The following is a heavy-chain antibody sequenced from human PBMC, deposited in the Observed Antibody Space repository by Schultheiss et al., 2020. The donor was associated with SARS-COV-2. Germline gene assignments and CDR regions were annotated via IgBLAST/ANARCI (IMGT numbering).Heavy chain of an antibody. CDR1: GFTFSGYW. CDR3: ARGPSAAAPF. Sequence: GGSLRLSCEASGFTFSGYWMHWVRQAPGKGLVWVSLINTDGTTTAYADSVKGRFTISRDNAKNTLYLQMNSLRAEDTAVYYCARGPSAAAPFWGQGTLVTVSS. D-gene: IGHD6-13*01. J-gene: IGHJ4*02. CDR2: INTDGTTT. V-gene: IGHV3-74*01.